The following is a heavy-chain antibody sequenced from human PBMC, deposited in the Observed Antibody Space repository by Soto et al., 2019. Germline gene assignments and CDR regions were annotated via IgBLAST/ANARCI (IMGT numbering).Heavy chain of an antibody. D-gene: IGHD1-26*01. CDR3: AKDGFRSYDAFDI. CDR1: GFTFSSYG. V-gene: IGHV3-30*18. Sequence: GESLKISCAASGFTFSSYGMHWVRQAPGKGLEWVAVISYDGSNKYYADSVKGRFTISRDNSKNTLYLQMNSLRAEDTAVYYCAKDGFRSYDAFDIWGQGTMVTVSS. CDR2: ISYDGSNK. J-gene: IGHJ3*02.